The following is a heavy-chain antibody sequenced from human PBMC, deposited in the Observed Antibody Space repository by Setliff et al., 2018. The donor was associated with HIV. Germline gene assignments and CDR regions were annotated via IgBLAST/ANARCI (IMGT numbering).Heavy chain of an antibody. CDR3: ATDRGEPR. CDR2: ISGSGGTV. J-gene: IGHJ4*02. CDR1: GFPFESYE. Sequence: GGSLRLSYVASGFPFESYEMNWVRQTPGKGLEWISYISGSGGTVHYADAVKGRFTISRDNAENVLHLQIHSLRAEDTAVYYCATDRGEPRWGQGTLVTVSS. V-gene: IGHV3-48*03. D-gene: IGHD3-16*01.